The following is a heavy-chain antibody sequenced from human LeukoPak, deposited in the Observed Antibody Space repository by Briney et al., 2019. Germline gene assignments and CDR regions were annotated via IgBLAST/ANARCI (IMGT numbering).Heavy chain of an antibody. CDR1: GFTFSSYA. CDR3: AKDGAVVVPAASPYYYYYGMDV. J-gene: IGHJ6*04. D-gene: IGHD2-2*01. Sequence: PGGSLRLSCAASGFTFSSYAMSWVRQAPGKGLEWVSAISGSGGSTYYADSVKGRFTISRDNSKNTLYLQMNSLRAEDTAVYYYAKDGAVVVPAASPYYYYYGMDVWGKGTTVTVSS. V-gene: IGHV3-23*01. CDR2: ISGSGGST.